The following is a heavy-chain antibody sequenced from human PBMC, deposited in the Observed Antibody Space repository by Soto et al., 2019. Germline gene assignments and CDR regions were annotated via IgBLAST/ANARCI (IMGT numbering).Heavy chain of an antibody. D-gene: IGHD4-17*01. CDR2: IYYSGSI. V-gene: IGHV4-59*08. CDR3: ARLPYAGYGGIFDP. J-gene: IGHJ5*02. CDR1: GGSISSDY. Sequence: PSETLSLTCTVSGGSISSDYWSWIRQPPGKGLEWIGFIYYSGSINYNPSFESRVAISVDTSKNQFSLNLTSVTAADTAVYYCARLPYAGYGGIFDPWGQGTLVTVSS.